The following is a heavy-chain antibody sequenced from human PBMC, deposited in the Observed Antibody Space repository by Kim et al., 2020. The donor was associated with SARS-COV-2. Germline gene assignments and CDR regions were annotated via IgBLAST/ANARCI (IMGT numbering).Heavy chain of an antibody. V-gene: IGHV4-31*03. CDR3: ARDALYYGDYAGFDY. Sequence: SETQSLTCTVSGGSISSGGYYWSWIRQHPGKGLEWIGYIYYSGSTYYNPSLKSRVTISVDTSKNQFSLKLSSVTAADTAVYYCARDALYYGDYAGFDYWGQGTLGTVSS. J-gene: IGHJ4*02. CDR2: IYYSGST. D-gene: IGHD4-17*01. CDR1: GGSISSGGYY.